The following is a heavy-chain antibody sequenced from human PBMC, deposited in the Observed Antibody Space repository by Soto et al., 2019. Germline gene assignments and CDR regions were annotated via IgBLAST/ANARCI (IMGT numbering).Heavy chain of an antibody. D-gene: IGHD3-22*01. CDR3: ARDLGYYDSSGYFDY. V-gene: IGHV3-11*01. J-gene: IGHJ4*02. Sequence: QVQLVESGGGLVKPGGSLRLSCAASGFTFSDYYMSWIRQAPGKGLEWVSYISSSDNIIYYADSVKGRFTISRDNAKKSLYLQMHSLRAEDTAVYYCARDLGYYDSSGYFDYLGQGTLVTVSS. CDR2: ISSSDNII. CDR1: GFTFSDYY.